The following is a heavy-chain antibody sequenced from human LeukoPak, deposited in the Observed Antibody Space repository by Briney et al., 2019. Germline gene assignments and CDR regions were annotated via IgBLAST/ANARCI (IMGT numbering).Heavy chain of an antibody. V-gene: IGHV4-4*09. J-gene: IGHJ6*03. CDR1: GGSISRYY. CDR2: IYASGST. Sequence: PSETLSLTCPVSGGSISRYYRNWIRQPPGRGLEWIGYIYASGSTNYNPSLNSRITISLDTSKNQFSLRLSSVTAADTAVYYCARQQGYYDTIGRYYHYYMDVWGKGTTVTVSS. CDR3: ARQQGYYDTIGRYYHYYMDV. D-gene: IGHD3-22*01.